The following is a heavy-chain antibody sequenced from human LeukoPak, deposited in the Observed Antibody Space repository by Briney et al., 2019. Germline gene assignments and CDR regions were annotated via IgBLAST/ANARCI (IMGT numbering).Heavy chain of an antibody. D-gene: IGHD2/OR15-2a*01. Sequence: SETLSLTCTVSGGSISSYYWSWIRQPPGKGLEWIGYIYYSGSTNYNPSLKSRITISVDTSKNQFSLKLSSVTAADTAVYYCARDNKGQREAFDIWGQGTMVTVSS. CDR3: ARDNKGQREAFDI. CDR2: IYYSGST. CDR1: GGSISSYY. J-gene: IGHJ3*02. V-gene: IGHV4-59*01.